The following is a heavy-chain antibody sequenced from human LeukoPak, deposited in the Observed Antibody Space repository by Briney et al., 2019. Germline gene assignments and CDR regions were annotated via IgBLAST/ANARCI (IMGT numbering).Heavy chain of an antibody. J-gene: IGHJ5*02. Sequence: SETLSLTCAVYGGSFSGYYWSWIRQPPGKGLEWIGEINHSGSTNYNPSLKSRVPISVDTSKNQFSLKLSSVTAADTAVYYCARAGPLGWFDPWGQGTLVTVSS. CDR1: GGSFSGYY. CDR2: INHSGST. CDR3: ARAGPLGWFDP. V-gene: IGHV4-34*01.